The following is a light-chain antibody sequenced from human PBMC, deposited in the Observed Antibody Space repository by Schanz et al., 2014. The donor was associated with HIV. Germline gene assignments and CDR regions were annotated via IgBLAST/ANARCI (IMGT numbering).Light chain of an antibody. J-gene: IGKJ2*01. CDR1: QIISTS. V-gene: IGKV3D-15*01. Sequence: TQSPATLSAYPGERVTLSCRTAQIISTSLAWYQQRPGQPPRLLLYGASSRATGIPDRFSGSGSGTYFTLTITSLQFDDFATYYCQQSYSATPYTFGQGTRLEIK. CDR3: QQSYSATPYT. CDR2: GAS.